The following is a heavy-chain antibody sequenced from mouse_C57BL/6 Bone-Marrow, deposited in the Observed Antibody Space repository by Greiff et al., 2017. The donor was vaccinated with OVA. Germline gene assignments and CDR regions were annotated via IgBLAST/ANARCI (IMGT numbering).Heavy chain of an antibody. D-gene: IGHD1-1*02. CDR2: ISSGSSTI. V-gene: IGHV5-17*01. Sequence: EVQLVESGGGLVKPGGSLTLSCAASGFTFSDYGMHWVRQAPEKGLEWVAYISSGSSTIYYADSVKGRFNISRDNANNTLFQQMTSLRSEDAAKYYCARYGYFDYWGQGTTLTVSS. J-gene: IGHJ2*01. CDR1: GFTFSDYG. CDR3: ARYGYFDY.